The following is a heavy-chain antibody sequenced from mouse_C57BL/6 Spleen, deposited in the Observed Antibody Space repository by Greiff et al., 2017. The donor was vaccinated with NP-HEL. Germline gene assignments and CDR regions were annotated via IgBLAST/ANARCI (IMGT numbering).Heavy chain of an antibody. CDR3: ARTYYGSSRYYFDD. J-gene: IGHJ2*01. CDR2: IYPRSGNT. Sequence: VQLQQSGAELARPGASVKLSCKASGYTFTSYGISWVKQRTGQGLEWIGEIYPRSGNTYYNEKFKGKATLTADKSSSTAYMELRSLTSEDSAVYFCARTYYGSSRYYFDDWGQGTTLTVSS. V-gene: IGHV1-81*01. D-gene: IGHD1-1*01. CDR1: GYTFTSYG.